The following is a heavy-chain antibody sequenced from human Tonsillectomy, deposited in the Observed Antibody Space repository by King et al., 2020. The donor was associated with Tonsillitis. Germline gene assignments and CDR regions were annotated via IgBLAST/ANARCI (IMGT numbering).Heavy chain of an antibody. CDR1: GFTVSSNY. CDR3: AMSMRYHRLGY. D-gene: IGHD2/OR15-2a*01. V-gene: IGHV3-66*01. CDR2: IYSGGST. Sequence: VQLVESGGGLVQPGGSLRLSCAASGFTVSSNYMSWVRQAPGKGLEWVSVIYSGGSTYYADSVKGRFTISRDNSKNTLYLQMNSLRAEDTAVYYCAMSMRYHRLGYWGQGTLVTVSS. J-gene: IGHJ4*02.